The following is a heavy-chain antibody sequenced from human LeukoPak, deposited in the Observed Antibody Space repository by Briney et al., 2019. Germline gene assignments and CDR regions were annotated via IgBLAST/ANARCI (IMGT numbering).Heavy chain of an antibody. J-gene: IGHJ4*02. Sequence: ASETLSLTCTVSGASISSSNYYWGWIRQTPGKGLGWIGDIFYSGSTHYNPSLKSRITMSVDTSKIQFSLKLNSMTAADTAVYYCARLRYNWNYGLFDYWGQGSLVTVSS. V-gene: IGHV4-39*01. CDR1: GASISSSNYY. CDR2: IFYSGST. CDR3: ARLRYNWNYGLFDY. D-gene: IGHD1-7*01.